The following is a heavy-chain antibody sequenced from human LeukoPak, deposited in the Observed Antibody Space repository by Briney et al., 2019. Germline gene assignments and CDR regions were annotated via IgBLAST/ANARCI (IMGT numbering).Heavy chain of an antibody. CDR1: GYSISSGYY. CDR2: IYHSGST. J-gene: IGHJ4*02. CDR3: ARMLIVGATAFDY. Sequence: SETLSLTCAVSGYSISSGYYWGWIRRPPGKGLEWIGSIYHSGSTYYNPSLKSRVTISVDTSKNQFSLKLSSVTAADTAVYYCARMLIVGATAFDYWGQGTLVTVSS. D-gene: IGHD1-26*01. V-gene: IGHV4-38-2*01.